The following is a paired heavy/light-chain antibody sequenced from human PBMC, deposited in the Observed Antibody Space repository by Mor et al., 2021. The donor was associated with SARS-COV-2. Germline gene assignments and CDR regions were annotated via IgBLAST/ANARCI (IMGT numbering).Light chain of an antibody. CDR2: DAS. CDR3: QQRGDWPLT. J-gene: IGKJ4*01. CDR1: QRVSSY. Sequence: EIVLTQSPATLSLSPGERATLSCRASQRVSSYLAWYQQKPGQAPRLLIYDASNRATGIPARFSGSGSGTDFTLTISSLEPEDFAVYYCQQRGDWPLTFGGGTKVEIK. V-gene: IGKV3-11*01.
Heavy chain of an antibody. CDR2: ISGSGGVT. CDR1: GFTFNDYA. CDR3: ARRYIVGATSMTNNWFDS. V-gene: IGHV3-23*01. Sequence: EVQLLQSGGGLVQPGGSLRLSCAASGFTFNDYAMSWVRQAPGKGLEWVSTISGSGGVTKHADSVKGRFTISRDNAENTLYLQMSSLTAEDTAVYFCARRYIVGATSMTNNWFDSWGQGTLVTVSS. D-gene: IGHD1-26*01. J-gene: IGHJ5*01.